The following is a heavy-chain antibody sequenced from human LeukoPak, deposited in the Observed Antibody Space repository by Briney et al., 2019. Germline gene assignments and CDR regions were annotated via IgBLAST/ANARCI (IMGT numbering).Heavy chain of an antibody. V-gene: IGHV3-23*01. Sequence: GGSLRLSCAASGFTFSSYAMTWVRQAPGKGLEWVSAISGSGGVTFYADSVKGRFPFSRDNSKNTLSLQMNSLSAEDTAVYYCAKSALSYSSLDSWGQGTLVTVSS. CDR1: GFTFSSYA. D-gene: IGHD6-13*01. CDR2: ISGSGGVT. CDR3: AKSALSYSSLDS. J-gene: IGHJ5*01.